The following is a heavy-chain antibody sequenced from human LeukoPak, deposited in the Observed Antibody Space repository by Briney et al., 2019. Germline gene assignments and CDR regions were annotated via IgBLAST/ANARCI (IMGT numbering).Heavy chain of an antibody. CDR3: ASGPLPPTGSYYDGTFDY. Sequence: GASVKVSCKASGGTFSGYAISWVRQAPGQGLEWMGGIIPIFGTANYAQKFQGRVTITTDESTSTAYMELSSLRSEDTAVYYCASGPLPPTGSYYDGTFDYWGQGTLVTVSS. D-gene: IGHD1-26*01. V-gene: IGHV1-69*05. CDR1: GGTFSGYA. CDR2: IIPIFGTA. J-gene: IGHJ4*02.